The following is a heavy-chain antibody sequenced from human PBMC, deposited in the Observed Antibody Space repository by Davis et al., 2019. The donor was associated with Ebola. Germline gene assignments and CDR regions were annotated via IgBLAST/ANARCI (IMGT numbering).Heavy chain of an antibody. CDR1: GFTFSKYD. CDR3: GRVADMATINAIDS. V-gene: IGHV3-7*01. D-gene: IGHD5-24*01. Sequence: LSLTCAASGFTFSKYDMTWVRQAPGKGLEWVANINHDGSEKNFLVSVKGRFTISRDNAENSLYLQMNSLRAEDTAVYYCGRVADMATINAIDSWGQGTLVTVSS. J-gene: IGHJ4*02. CDR2: INHDGSEK.